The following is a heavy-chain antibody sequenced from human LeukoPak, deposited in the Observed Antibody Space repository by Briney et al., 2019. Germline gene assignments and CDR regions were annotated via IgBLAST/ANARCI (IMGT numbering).Heavy chain of an antibody. Sequence: ASVTVCFKGSGYSFTIYYMHWGRLGPGQGKEWMGVINPSGGSTSYAQKFQGSVTMTRDTSTSTVYMELSSLRSEDTAVYYCARVGGSGWFAVDYWGPGTLVTVSS. J-gene: IGHJ4*02. CDR2: INPSGGST. CDR1: GYSFTIYY. CDR3: ARVGGSGWFAVDY. V-gene: IGHV1-46*01. D-gene: IGHD6-19*01.